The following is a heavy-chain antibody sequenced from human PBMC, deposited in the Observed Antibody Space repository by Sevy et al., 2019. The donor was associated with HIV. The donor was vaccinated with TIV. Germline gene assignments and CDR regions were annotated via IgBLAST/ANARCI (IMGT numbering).Heavy chain of an antibody. CDR1: GFTFSVYW. J-gene: IGHJ4*02. CDR3: VREGVGGSRYSLDQ. D-gene: IGHD1-26*01. Sequence: GGSLRLSCAASGFTFSVYWMTWVRQAPGKGLEWVATMKEDGSDKDYVDSVKGRFTISRDNAKNSLYLQMNSLRAEDTAVYYCVREGVGGSRYSLDQWGLGTLVTVSS. V-gene: IGHV3-7*01. CDR2: MKEDGSDK.